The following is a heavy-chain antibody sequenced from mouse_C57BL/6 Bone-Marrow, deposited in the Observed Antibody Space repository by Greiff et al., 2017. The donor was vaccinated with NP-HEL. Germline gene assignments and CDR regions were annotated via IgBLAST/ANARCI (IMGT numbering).Heavy chain of an antibody. J-gene: IGHJ4*01. CDR3: AQGTQKGHYYAMDY. CDR1: GYTFTSYG. D-gene: IGHD3-3*01. Sequence: QVQLQQSGAELARPGASVKLSCKASGYTFTSYGISWVKQRTGQGLEWIGEIYPRSGNTYYNEKFKGKATLTADKSSSTAYMELRSLTSEDSAVYFCAQGTQKGHYYAMDYWGQGTSVTVSS. V-gene: IGHV1-81*01. CDR2: IYPRSGNT.